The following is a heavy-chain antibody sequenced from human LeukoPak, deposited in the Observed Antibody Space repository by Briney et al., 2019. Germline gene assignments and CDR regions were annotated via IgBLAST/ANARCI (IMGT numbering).Heavy chain of an antibody. CDR1: GGFISNSNYY. CDR2: IYYSGRT. Sequence: SQNLSLTCTVSGGFISNSNYYWGWIRQTPGKGLDWIGSIYYSGRTYYNPSLNGRVTISMDTSKNQFSLRLNSVTAADTAVYYCARQVSDYYYYYIDVWGKGATVTVSS. J-gene: IGHJ6*03. D-gene: IGHD5/OR15-5a*01. CDR3: ARQVSDYYYYYIDV. V-gene: IGHV4-39*01.